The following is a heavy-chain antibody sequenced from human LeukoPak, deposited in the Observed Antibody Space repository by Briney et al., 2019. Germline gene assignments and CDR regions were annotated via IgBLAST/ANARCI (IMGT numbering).Heavy chain of an antibody. CDR3: ARVGSHSGSLSLIRRNYKYYYYMDV. CDR2: IKQDGSEK. Sequence: GGSLRLSCAASGFTFSSYNMNWVRQAPGEGLEWVANIKQDGSEKYYVDSVKGRFTISRDNAKNSLYLQMNSLRTEDTAVYYCARVGSHSGSLSLIRRNYKYYYYMDVWGKGTTVTISS. CDR1: GFTFSSYN. J-gene: IGHJ6*03. V-gene: IGHV3-7*01. D-gene: IGHD3-10*01.